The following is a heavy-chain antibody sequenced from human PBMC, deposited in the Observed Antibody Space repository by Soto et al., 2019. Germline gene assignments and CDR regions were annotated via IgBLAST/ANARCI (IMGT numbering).Heavy chain of an antibody. CDR2: IYPADSDT. V-gene: IGHV5-51*01. D-gene: IGHD6-13*01. CDR1: GYSFINYW. CDR3: ARRDLTSSWFASDY. J-gene: IGHJ4*02. Sequence: GESLKISCKGSGYSFINYWIAWVRQMPGKGLEYMGIIYPADSDTRYSPSFQGQVTISADKSISTAYLQWSSLKASDIAIYYCARRDLTSSWFASDYWGQGTLVTVSS.